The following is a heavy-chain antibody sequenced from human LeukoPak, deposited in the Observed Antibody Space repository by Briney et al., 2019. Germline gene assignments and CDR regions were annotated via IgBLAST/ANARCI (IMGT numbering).Heavy chain of an antibody. D-gene: IGHD3-22*01. CDR1: GFSFVAYS. Sequence: GRSLRLSCAASGFSFVAYSMHWVRQAPGKGLEWVAVMSYDETKKHYADSVKGRFTISRDNAKNSLYLQMNSLRAEDTAVYYCAGEYYYDSSGSGYWGQGTLVTVSS. CDR3: AGEYYYDSSGSGY. J-gene: IGHJ4*02. CDR2: MSYDETKK. V-gene: IGHV3-30-3*01.